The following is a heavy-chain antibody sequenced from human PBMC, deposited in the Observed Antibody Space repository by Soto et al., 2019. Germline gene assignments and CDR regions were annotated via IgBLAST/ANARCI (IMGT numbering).Heavy chain of an antibody. Sequence: GGSLRLSCAASGFTVSSNYMSWVRQAPGKGLEWVSLIYSGGSTYYADSVKGRFTISRDNAKNTLSLQMNSLRAEDTAVYYCAREIYDDYDSSGFDHWGQGTLVTVSS. CDR1: GFTVSSNY. CDR2: IYSGGST. CDR3: AREIYDDYDSSGFDH. D-gene: IGHD3-22*01. J-gene: IGHJ4*02. V-gene: IGHV3-66*01.